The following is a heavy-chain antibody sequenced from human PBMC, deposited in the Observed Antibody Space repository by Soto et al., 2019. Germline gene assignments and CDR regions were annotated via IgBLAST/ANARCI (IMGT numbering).Heavy chain of an antibody. CDR2: ISYDGSNK. CDR1: GFTFSSYA. Sequence: PGGSLRLSCAASGFTFSSYAMHWVRQAPGKGLEWVAVISYDGSNKYYADSVKGRFTISRDNSKNTLYLQMNSLRAEDTAVYYCARDRAVAGPLYYYYGMDVWGQGTTVTVSS. D-gene: IGHD6-19*01. CDR3: ARDRAVAGPLYYYYGMDV. J-gene: IGHJ6*02. V-gene: IGHV3-30-3*01.